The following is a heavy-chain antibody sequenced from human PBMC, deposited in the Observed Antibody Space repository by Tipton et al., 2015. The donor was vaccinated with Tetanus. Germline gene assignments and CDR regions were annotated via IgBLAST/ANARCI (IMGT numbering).Heavy chain of an antibody. Sequence: GLVKPSETLSLTCAVSGASFSGSYWSWVRQSPGKGLEWVGEIRPGGSPYYNPALKSRATISVDTSKNHFSLNLSSVTAADTAVYYCARGWGSSWYYFDYWGQGILVTVSS. D-gene: IGHD6-13*01. J-gene: IGHJ4*02. CDR2: IRPGGSP. V-gene: IGHV4-34*01. CDR3: ARGWGSSWYYFDY. CDR1: GASFSGSY.